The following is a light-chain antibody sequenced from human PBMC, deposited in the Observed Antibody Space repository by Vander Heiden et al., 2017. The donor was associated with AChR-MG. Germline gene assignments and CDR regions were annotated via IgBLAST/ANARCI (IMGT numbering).Light chain of an antibody. CDR2: QDS. CDR3: QAWDSSTVV. Sequence: SYELTQPPSVSVSPGPTASITCSGDKLGDKYACWYQQKPGQSLVLVIYQDSKRPSGIPGRFSGTNSGNTATLTIGGTQAMDEADYYGQAWDSSTVVFGGGTKLTVL. CDR1: KLGDKY. V-gene: IGLV3-1*01. J-gene: IGLJ2*01.